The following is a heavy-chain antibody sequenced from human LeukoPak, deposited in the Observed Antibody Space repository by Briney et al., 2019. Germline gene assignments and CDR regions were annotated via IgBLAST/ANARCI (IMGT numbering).Heavy chain of an antibody. J-gene: IGHJ1*01. CDR1: GGSISSSNW. Sequence: SETLSLTCAVSGGSISSSNWWSWVRQPPGKGLEWIGEIYHSGCTNYNPSLKSRVTISVDKSKNQFSLKLSSVTAADTAVYYCAKDTFSSGWPLGYFQHWGQGTLVTVSS. V-gene: IGHV4-4*02. CDR3: AKDTFSSGWPLGYFQH. CDR2: IYHSGCT. D-gene: IGHD6-19*01.